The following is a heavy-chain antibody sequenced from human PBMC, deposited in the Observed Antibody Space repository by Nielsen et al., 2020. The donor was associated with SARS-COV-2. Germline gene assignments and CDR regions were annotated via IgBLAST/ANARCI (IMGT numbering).Heavy chain of an antibody. J-gene: IGHJ3*02. D-gene: IGHD1-26*01. CDR1: GCSISSYY. CDR2: IYYSGST. V-gene: IGHV4-59*01. CDR3: ARGVGATIRSAFDI. Sequence: SATLSLTCTVSGCSISSYYWSWIRPPPGKGLEWIGYIYYSGSTNYNPPLKSRVPISVDTSKNQFSLKLSSVTAADTAVYYCARGVGATIRSAFDIWGQGTMVTVSS.